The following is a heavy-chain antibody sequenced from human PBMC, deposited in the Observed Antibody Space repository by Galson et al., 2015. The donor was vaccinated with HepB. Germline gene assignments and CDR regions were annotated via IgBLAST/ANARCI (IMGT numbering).Heavy chain of an antibody. V-gene: IGHV3-21*01. CDR1: GFAFNFYT. CDR2: ISSSSSYI. Sequence: SLRLSCAASGFAFNFYTMHWVRQAPGKGLEWVSSISSSSSYIYYADSVKGRFAISRDNAKNSLYLQMNSLRAEDTAVYYCARDEGSFYYVWWGQGTLVTVSS. CDR3: ARDEGSFYYVW. D-gene: IGHD3-22*01. J-gene: IGHJ4*02.